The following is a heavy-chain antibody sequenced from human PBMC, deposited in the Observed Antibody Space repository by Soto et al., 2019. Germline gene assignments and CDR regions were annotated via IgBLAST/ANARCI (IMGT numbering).Heavy chain of an antibody. CDR3: ATMGIPATALYFFDY. V-gene: IGHV4-30-4*01. J-gene: IGHJ4*02. D-gene: IGHD2-21*01. Sequence: SETLSLTCTVSGGSISSGNYYWSWIRQPPGKGLEWIGFISYSGSTYYSTSLKSRVTISVDTSKSQFSLNLSFVTAADTAFYYFATMGIPATALYFFDYWGQGSLVTVSS. CDR1: GGSISSGNYY. CDR2: ISYSGST.